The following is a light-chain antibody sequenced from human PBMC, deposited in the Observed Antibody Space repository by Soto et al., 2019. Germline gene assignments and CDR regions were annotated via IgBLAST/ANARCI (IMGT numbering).Light chain of an antibody. J-gene: IGKJ1*01. Sequence: DIQMTQSPSSLSASVGDRVTITCRASQSISNYLNWYQQRPGTAPKLLIYLASSLSSGVPSKFSASGSGTEFTLTISVLQPEDSATYYCQQTYKTPRTFGQGTKVDIK. CDR1: QSISNY. CDR3: QQTYKTPRT. CDR2: LAS. V-gene: IGKV1-39*01.